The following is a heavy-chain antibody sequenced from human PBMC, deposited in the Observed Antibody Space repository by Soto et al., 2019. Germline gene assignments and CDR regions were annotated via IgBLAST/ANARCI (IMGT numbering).Heavy chain of an antibody. Sequence: EVQLLESGGGLVQPGGSLRLSCAASGFTFSSYSMSWVRQAPGKGLEWVSIISDSGVTTYYTDSVKGRFTISRDNSMNTLYLQMNSLRAEDTALYYCARDQRRFDPWGQGTLVTVSS. V-gene: IGHV3-23*01. CDR3: ARDQRRFDP. CDR2: ISDSGVTT. J-gene: IGHJ5*02. CDR1: GFTFSSYS.